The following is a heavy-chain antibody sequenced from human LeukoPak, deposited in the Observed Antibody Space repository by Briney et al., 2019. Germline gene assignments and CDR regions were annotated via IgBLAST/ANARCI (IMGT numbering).Heavy chain of an antibody. CDR1: GFTFSSYA. V-gene: IGHV3-30-3*01. Sequence: GGSLRLSCAASGFTFSSYATHWVRQAPGKGLEWVAVISYDGSNKYYADSVKGRFTISRDNSKNTLYLQINSLRAEDTAVYYCARDRVAAHAFDIWGQGTMVTVSS. CDR2: ISYDGSNK. D-gene: IGHD6-6*01. J-gene: IGHJ3*02. CDR3: ARDRVAAHAFDI.